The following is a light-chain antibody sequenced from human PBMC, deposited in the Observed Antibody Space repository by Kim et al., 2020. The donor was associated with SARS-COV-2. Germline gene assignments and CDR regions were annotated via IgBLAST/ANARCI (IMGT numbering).Light chain of an antibody. CDR2: RNN. CDR1: SSNIGSNY. CDR3: AAWDDSLSGRV. Sequence: RRCTISWSGRSSNIGSNYVYWYQQLPGTAPKLLIYRNNQRPSGVPDRFSGSKSGTSASLAISGLRSEDEADYYCAAWDDSLSGRVFGGGTQLTVL. V-gene: IGLV1-47*01. J-gene: IGLJ3*02.